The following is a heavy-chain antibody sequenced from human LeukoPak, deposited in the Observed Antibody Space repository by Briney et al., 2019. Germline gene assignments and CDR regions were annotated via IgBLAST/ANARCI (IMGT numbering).Heavy chain of an antibody. CDR3: ARGMSGSYPYYFDY. CDR1: GYRLISYS. J-gene: IGHJ4*02. Sequence: GESLNFPGQASGYRLISYSIAWVRQIHGKGLKWMGIIYTGDTDTSYSPSYHGQVTSSAAKSVSTAYMQCSRLKSSDTAMYYCARGMSGSYPYYFDYWGQGTLVTVSS. D-gene: IGHD1-26*01. CDR2: IYTGDTDT. V-gene: IGHV5-51*01.